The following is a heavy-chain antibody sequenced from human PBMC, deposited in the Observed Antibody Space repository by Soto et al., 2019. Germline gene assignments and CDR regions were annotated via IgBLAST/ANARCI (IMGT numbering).Heavy chain of an antibody. J-gene: IGHJ4*02. CDR1: GFTFSSYS. D-gene: IGHD3-10*01. CDR2: ISSSSSTI. Sequence: EVQLVESGGGLVQPGGSLRLSCAASGFTFSSYSMNWVRQAPGKGLAWVSYISSSSSTIYYADSVKGRFTISRDNDKNSLYLQMNSLRAEDTAVYYCARVLYGSGSYVFDYWGQGTLGTVSS. V-gene: IGHV3-48*01. CDR3: ARVLYGSGSYVFDY.